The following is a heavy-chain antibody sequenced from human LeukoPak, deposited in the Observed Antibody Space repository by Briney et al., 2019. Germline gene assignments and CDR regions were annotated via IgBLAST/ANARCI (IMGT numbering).Heavy chain of an antibody. V-gene: IGHV3-7*01. D-gene: IGHD3-10*01. J-gene: IGHJ3*02. CDR3: ARLNYYANKGPDAFDI. Sequence: GASLRLSCAASGFTFSSYWMTWVRQAPGKGLEWVANIKQDGSETYYVDSVKGRFTISRGNAKNSLYLQMNSLRTEDTAVYSCARLNYYANKGPDAFDIWGQGTLVTVSS. CDR2: IKQDGSET. CDR1: GFTFSSYW.